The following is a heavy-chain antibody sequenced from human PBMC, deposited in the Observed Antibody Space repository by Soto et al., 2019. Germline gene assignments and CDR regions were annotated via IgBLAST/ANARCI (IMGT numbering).Heavy chain of an antibody. Sequence: SVKVSCKASGGTFSGYAISWVRQAPGQGLEWMGGIIPIFGTANYAQKFQGRVTITADESTSTAYMELSSLRSEDTAVYYCASPGIAAAGTKFVAFDIWGQGTMVTVSS. J-gene: IGHJ3*02. CDR1: GGTFSGYA. D-gene: IGHD6-13*01. CDR2: IIPIFGTA. CDR3: ASPGIAAAGTKFVAFDI. V-gene: IGHV1-69*13.